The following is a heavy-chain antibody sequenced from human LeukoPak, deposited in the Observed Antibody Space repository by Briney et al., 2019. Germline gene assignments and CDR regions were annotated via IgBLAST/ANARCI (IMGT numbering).Heavy chain of an antibody. D-gene: IGHD6-6*01. CDR2: IGTAGDT. Sequence: GGSLRLSCAASGFTFSSYDMHWVRQATGKGLEWVSAIGTAGDTYYPGSVKGRFTISRENAKNSSYLQMNSLRAEDTAVYYCAKDPSSSSLWFPHYYYGMDVWGQGTTVTVSS. J-gene: IGHJ6*02. CDR3: AKDPSSSSLWFPHYYYGMDV. V-gene: IGHV3-13*01. CDR1: GFTFSSYD.